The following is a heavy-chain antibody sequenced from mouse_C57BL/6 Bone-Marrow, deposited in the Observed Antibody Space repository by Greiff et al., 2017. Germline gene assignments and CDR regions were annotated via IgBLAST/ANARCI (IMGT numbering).Heavy chain of an antibody. CDR2: ISDGGSYT. D-gene: IGHD1-1*01. Sequence: EVKLVESGGGLVKPGGSLKLSCAASGFTFSSYAMSWVRQTPEKRLEWVATISDGGSYTYYPDNVKGRFTISRDNAKNNLYLQMSHLKSEDTAMYYCAREGPITTPFDYWGQGTTLTVSS. CDR3: AREGPITTPFDY. CDR1: GFTFSSYA. J-gene: IGHJ2*01. V-gene: IGHV5-4*01.